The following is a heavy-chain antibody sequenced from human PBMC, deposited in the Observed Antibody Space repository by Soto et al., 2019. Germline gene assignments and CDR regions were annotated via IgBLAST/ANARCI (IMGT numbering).Heavy chain of an antibody. J-gene: IGHJ6*02. V-gene: IGHV3-30*18. CDR3: AKDYRRMDV. Sequence: GGSLRLSCAASGFTFSSYGMHWVRQAPGKGLEWVAVISSDGSNKYYADSVKGRLTISRDNSKDTLYLQMNSLRDEDTAVYYCAKDYRRMDVWGQGTTVTVSS. CDR2: ISSDGSNK. CDR1: GFTFSSYG.